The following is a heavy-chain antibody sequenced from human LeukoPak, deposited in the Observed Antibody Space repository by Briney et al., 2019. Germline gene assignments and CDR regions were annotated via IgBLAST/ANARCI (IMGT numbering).Heavy chain of an antibody. CDR1: GYTFSSYG. J-gene: IGHJ4*02. Sequence: ASVKVSCKASGYTFSSYGISWVRQAPGQGLEWMGGIIPIFGTANYAQKFQGRVTITADESTSTAYMELSSLRSEDTAVYYCARDFVPVYYDSSGYFDYWGQGTLVTVSS. CDR3: ARDFVPVYYDSSGYFDY. CDR2: IIPIFGTA. V-gene: IGHV1-69*13. D-gene: IGHD3-22*01.